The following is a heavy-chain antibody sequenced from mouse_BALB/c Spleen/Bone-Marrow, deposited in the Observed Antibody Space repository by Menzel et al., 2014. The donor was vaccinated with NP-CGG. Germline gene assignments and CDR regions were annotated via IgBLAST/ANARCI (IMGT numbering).Heavy chain of an antibody. CDR3: AKHGGGYFDY. J-gene: IGHJ2*02. V-gene: IGHV2-6-1*01. CDR2: IWNDGSS. CDR1: GFSLTSYG. Sequence: VKLVESGPGLVAPSQSLSITCTISGFSLTSYGVHWVRQPPGKGLEWLTVIWNDGSSTYNSALKSRLTISKDNSKSQVFLKMNSLRTDDTGMYYCAKHGGGYFDYWGQGTSLTVSS.